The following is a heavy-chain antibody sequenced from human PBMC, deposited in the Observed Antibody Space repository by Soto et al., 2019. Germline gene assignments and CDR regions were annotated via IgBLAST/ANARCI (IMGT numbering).Heavy chain of an antibody. CDR2: ISYDGSNK. CDR3: AKDHYDSSGYFDY. D-gene: IGHD3-22*01. CDR1: GFTFSSYA. V-gene: IGHV3-30*04. J-gene: IGHJ4*02. Sequence: PGGSLRLSCAASGFTFSSYAMHWVRQAPGKGLEWVAVISYDGSNKYYADSVKGRFTISRDNSKNTLYLQMNSLRAEDTAVYYCAKDHYDSSGYFDYWGQGTLVTVSS.